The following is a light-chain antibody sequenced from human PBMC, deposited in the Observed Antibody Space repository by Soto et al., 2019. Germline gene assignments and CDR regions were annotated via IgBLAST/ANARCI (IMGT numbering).Light chain of an antibody. CDR3: QQYNSYSRT. V-gene: IGKV1-39*01. CDR2: AAS. J-gene: IGKJ1*01. Sequence: DIQMTQSPSSLSASVGDRVTITCRASQTISTYLNWYQQKPGKAPKLLIYAASSLQSGVPSRFSGSRSGTEFTLTISSLQPDDFATYYCQQYNSYSRTFGQGTKVDI. CDR1: QTISTY.